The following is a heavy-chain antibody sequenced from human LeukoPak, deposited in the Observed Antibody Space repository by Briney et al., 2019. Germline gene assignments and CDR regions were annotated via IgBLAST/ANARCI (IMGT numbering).Heavy chain of an antibody. D-gene: IGHD3-3*01. CDR2: ISAYNGNT. V-gene: IGHV1-18*01. Sequence: ASVKVSCKASGYTFTSYGISWVRQAPGQGLEWMGWISAYNGNTNYAQKLQGRVTMTTDTSTSTAYMELRSLRSDDTAVYYCARDRRYYDFWSGYGAGSWFDPWGQGTLVTVSS. CDR3: ARDRRYYDFWSGYGAGSWFDP. J-gene: IGHJ5*02. CDR1: GYTFTSYG.